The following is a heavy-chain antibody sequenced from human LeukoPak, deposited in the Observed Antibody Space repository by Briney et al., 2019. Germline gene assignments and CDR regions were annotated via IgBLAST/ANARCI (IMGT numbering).Heavy chain of an antibody. J-gene: IGHJ5*02. CDR1: GGTFSSYA. D-gene: IGHD2-2*03. V-gene: IGHV1-69*01. CDR3: ARPLDSWFDP. CDR2: IIPIFGTA. Sequence: SVKVSFKASGGTFSSYAISWVRQAPGQGLEWMGGIIPIFGTANYAQKFQGRVTITADESTSTAYMELSSLRSEDTAVYYCARPLDSWFDPWGQGTLVTVSS.